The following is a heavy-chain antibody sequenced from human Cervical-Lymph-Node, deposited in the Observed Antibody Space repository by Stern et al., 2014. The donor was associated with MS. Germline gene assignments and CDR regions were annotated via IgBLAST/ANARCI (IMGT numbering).Heavy chain of an antibody. J-gene: IGHJ4*02. CDR3: ARAASTTSSYNF. V-gene: IGHV1-69*01. D-gene: IGHD3-10*01. Sequence: VQLLESGAEVKKPGSSVKVSCQASGGSFINNVISWVRQAPGQGLEWMGGTIPIFGTALYAQKFRGRVTITAAESTRTAYMELSSLRSDDTAVYFCARAASTTSSYNFWGPGTLVTVSS. CDR1: GGSFINNV. CDR2: TIPIFGTA.